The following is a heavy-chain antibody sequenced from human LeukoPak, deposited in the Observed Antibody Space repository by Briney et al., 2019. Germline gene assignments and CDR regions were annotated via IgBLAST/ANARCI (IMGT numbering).Heavy chain of an antibody. CDR1: GFTFSTYV. J-gene: IGHJ4*02. D-gene: IGHD5-18*01. V-gene: IGHV3-23*01. CDR3: AKDSRWIQLYYEY. Sequence: GGSLRLSCAASGFTFSTYVMTWVRQAPGKGLEWVSAISGSGGSAYYADSVKGRFTISRDNSKNTLYLQMNSLRAEDTALYYCAKDSRWIQLYYEYWGQGTLLTVSS. CDR2: ISGSGGSA.